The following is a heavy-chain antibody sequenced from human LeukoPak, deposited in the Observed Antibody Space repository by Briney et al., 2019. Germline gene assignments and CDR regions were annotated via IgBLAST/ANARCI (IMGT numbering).Heavy chain of an antibody. CDR1: GDSMVTYY. V-gene: IGHV4-59*12. Sequence: SETLSLTCNVSGDSMVTYYWSWIRQPPGKRLEWIGYIYYSGSASYNPSLKSRVTISIDTSKNNFYLKLNSVTAADTAVYYCARVAHLTFDCWGQGALVTVSS. D-gene: IGHD1-20*01. CDR3: ARVAHLTFDC. CDR2: IYYSGSA. J-gene: IGHJ4*02.